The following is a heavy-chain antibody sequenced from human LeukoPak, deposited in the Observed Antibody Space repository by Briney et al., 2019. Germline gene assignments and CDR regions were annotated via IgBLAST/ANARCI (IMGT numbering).Heavy chain of an antibody. V-gene: IGHV3-30*02. J-gene: IGHJ4*02. CDR3: AKDIQRGFDYTNSLDY. Sequence: PGGPLRLSCAASGFNFSVYGMHWVRQAPGKGRECVAYIWSDATNQNYADSVRGRFAISRDDSTSMVYLQMNSLRAEDTAVYFCAKDIQRGFDYTNSLDYWGQGTLVTVSS. D-gene: IGHD4-11*01. CDR2: IWSDATNQ. CDR1: GFNFSVYG.